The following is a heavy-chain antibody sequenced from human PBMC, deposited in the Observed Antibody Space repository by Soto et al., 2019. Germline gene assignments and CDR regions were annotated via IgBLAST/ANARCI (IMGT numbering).Heavy chain of an antibody. CDR1: GFTFSNYA. CDR2: ISGSGSST. V-gene: IGHV3-23*01. D-gene: IGHD6-19*01. J-gene: IGHJ4*02. Sequence: EVQLLESGGGLVHPGGSLRLSCAASGFTFSNYAMNWVRQAPGKGLEWVSSISGSGSSTYYADSVKGRFTNSRDNXMSTVYLQMNSLRAEATAVYYCAKDKREDSSGWFWYWGQGTLVAVSS. CDR3: AKDKREDSSGWFWY.